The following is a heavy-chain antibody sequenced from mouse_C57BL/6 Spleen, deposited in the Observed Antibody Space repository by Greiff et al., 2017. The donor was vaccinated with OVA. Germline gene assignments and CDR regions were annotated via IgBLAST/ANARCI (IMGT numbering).Heavy chain of an antibody. J-gene: IGHJ2*01. CDR3: AIPYYYGSSYLYYFDY. D-gene: IGHD1-1*01. V-gene: IGHV1-9*01. CDR2: ILPGSGST. Sequence: QVQLQQSGAELMKPGASVKLSCKATGYTFTGYWIEWVKQRPGHGLEWIGEILPGSGSTNYNEKFKGKATFTADTSSNTAYMQLSSLTTEDSSIYYCAIPYYYGSSYLYYFDYWGQGTTLTVSS. CDR1: GYTFTGYW.